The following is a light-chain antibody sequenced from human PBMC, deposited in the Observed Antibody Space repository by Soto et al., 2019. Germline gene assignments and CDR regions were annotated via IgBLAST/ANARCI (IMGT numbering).Light chain of an antibody. CDR3: QQSHSTPVT. V-gene: IGKV1-39*01. CDR1: QSIYNY. CDR2: DAS. J-gene: IGKJ2*01. Sequence: DIQMTQSPSSLSASVGDRVTITCRASQSIYNYLNWYQQKPGKAPKHLIYDASSLQSGVPSRFSSTGSRPDFTLTIGRLQPEDFAAYYRQQSHSTPVTFGQGTKLEIK.